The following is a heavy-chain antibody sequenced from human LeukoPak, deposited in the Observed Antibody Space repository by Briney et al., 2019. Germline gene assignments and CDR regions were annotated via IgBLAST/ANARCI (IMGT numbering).Heavy chain of an antibody. J-gene: IGHJ5*02. D-gene: IGHD3-10*01. CDR2: INPNSGGT. Sequence: AXVKVSCKASGYTFTGYYMHWVRQAPGRGLEWMGWINPNSGGTNYAQKFQGWVTMTRDTSISTAYMELRGLRSEDTAVYYCVRDGEGVAISVNYWFDPWGQGTLVTVSS. CDR1: GYTFTGYY. CDR3: VRDGEGVAISVNYWFDP. V-gene: IGHV1-2*04.